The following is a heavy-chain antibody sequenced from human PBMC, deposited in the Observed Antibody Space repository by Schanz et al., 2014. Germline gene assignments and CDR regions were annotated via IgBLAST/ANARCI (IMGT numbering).Heavy chain of an antibody. V-gene: IGHV3-48*01. Sequence: EVQLVESGGGWVQPGGSLRLSCAASGFTFSDYSMNWVRQAPGKGPEWVSYIRSSSTPIYYADSVKGRFTISRDNAKNSLYLQMNSLRAEDTAVYYCAKGRFGELSAFDIWGRGTMVTVSS. D-gene: IGHD3-10*01. CDR3: AKGRFGELSAFDI. CDR2: IRSSSTPI. CDR1: GFTFSDYS. J-gene: IGHJ3*02.